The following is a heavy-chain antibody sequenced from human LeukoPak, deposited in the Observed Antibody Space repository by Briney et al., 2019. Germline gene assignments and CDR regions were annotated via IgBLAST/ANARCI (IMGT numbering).Heavy chain of an antibody. Sequence: GASVKVSCKASGYTFTGYYMHWVRQAPGQGLEWMAWINTNTGNPTYAQGFTGRFVFSWDTSVSTAYLQISSLKAEDTAVYYCVRNYYHGMDVWGQGTTVTVSS. CDR2: INTNTGNP. CDR3: VRNYYHGMDV. V-gene: IGHV7-4-1*02. CDR1: GYTFTGYY. J-gene: IGHJ6*02.